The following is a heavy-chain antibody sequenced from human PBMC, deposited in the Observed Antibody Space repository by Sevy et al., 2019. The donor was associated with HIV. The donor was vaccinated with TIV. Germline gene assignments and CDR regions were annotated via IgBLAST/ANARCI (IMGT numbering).Heavy chain of an antibody. CDR3: AKAGGYIRGRGLWKFDN. CDR2: ISGSGGST. J-gene: IGHJ5*02. V-gene: IGHV3-23*01. Sequence: GGSLRLSCAASGFTFSSDAMSWVHQAPGKGLEWVSAISGSGGSTYYADSVKGRFTISRDNSKNTLYLQMNSLRAEDTAVYYGAKAGGYIRGRGLWKFDNWGQGTLVTVSS. D-gene: IGHD6-13*01. CDR1: GFTFSSDA.